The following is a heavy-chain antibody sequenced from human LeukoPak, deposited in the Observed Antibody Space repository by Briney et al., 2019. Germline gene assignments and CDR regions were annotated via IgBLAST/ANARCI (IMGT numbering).Heavy chain of an antibody. V-gene: IGHV1-46*01. CDR2: INPSGGST. CDR1: GYTFTSYY. Sequence: ASVKVSCKASGYTFTSYYMHWVRQAPGQGLEWMGIINPSGGSTSYAQKFQGRVTTTRDMSTSTVYMELSSLRSEDTAVYYCAREAGRYSYGPTPQFDYWGQGTLVTVSS. D-gene: IGHD5-18*01. J-gene: IGHJ4*02. CDR3: AREAGRYSYGPTPQFDY.